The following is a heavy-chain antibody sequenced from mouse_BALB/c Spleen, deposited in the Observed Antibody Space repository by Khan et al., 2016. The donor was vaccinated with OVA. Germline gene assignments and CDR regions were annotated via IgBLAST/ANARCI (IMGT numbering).Heavy chain of an antibody. V-gene: IGHV3-5*02. CDR1: GISITTGNYR. CDR3: ARDRGGFDSYYFDY. D-gene: IGHD2-2*01. J-gene: IGHJ2*01. Sequence: VQLKESGPGLVKPSQTVSLTCTVTGISITTGNYRWSWIRQFPGNKLEWIGYLYYSGTTTYNPSLTSRTTITRDTSKNRFFLEMNSLTAEDTATYYCARDRGGFDSYYFDYWGQAPLSQSPQ. CDR2: LYYSGTT.